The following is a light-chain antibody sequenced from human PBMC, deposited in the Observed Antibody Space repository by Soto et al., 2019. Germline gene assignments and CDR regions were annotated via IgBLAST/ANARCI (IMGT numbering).Light chain of an antibody. J-gene: IGKJ1*01. CDR1: QSISSN. CDR2: GAS. V-gene: IGKV3-15*01. Sequence: PPYRFLVDRAPPSCGASQSISSNLAWYQQKPGQSPRLLIYGASSRATGVPVRFSGSGSGVAFTLTISGLQSEDFAVYHCQQYNQWPGTFGQGSKVDI. CDR3: QQYNQWPGT.